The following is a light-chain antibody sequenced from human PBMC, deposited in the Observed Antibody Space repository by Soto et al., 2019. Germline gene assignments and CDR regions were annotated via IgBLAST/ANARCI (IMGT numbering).Light chain of an antibody. Sequence: DIQMTQSSSSPSASVGDTVTITCRAGQSISSYLNWYAQKPHEAPKXLIYAASSLQSGVPSRFSGSGSGTDCTLTISSLQPEDVATYYCQQSYSTPITLGQGTRLEIK. CDR3: QQSYSTPIT. V-gene: IGKV1-39*01. CDR2: AAS. J-gene: IGKJ5*01. CDR1: QSISSY.